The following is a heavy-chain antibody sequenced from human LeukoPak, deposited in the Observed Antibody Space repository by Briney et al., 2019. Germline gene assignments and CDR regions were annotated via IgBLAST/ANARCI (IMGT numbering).Heavy chain of an antibody. Sequence: PGGSLRLSCAASGFTFSSYGMHWVRQAPGKRLEWVAFIRYDGSNKYYADSVKGRFTISRDNSKNTLYLQMNSLRAEDTAVYYCAKGRVRRDTLGFDYWGQGTLVTVSS. CDR1: GFTFSSYG. J-gene: IGHJ4*02. CDR3: AKGRVRRDTLGFDY. CDR2: IRYDGSNK. V-gene: IGHV3-30*02. D-gene: IGHD5-24*01.